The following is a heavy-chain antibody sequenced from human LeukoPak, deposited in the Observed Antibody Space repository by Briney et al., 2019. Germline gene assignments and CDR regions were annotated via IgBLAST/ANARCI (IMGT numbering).Heavy chain of an antibody. D-gene: IGHD1-14*01. CDR3: ATGRDLLWFDY. CDR2: INPNSGGT. CDR1: GYTFTGYY. V-gene: IGHV1-2*02. J-gene: IGHJ5*01. Sequence: GASVKVSCKASGYTFTGYYMHWVRQAPGQGLEWMGWINPNSGGTNYAQKFQGRVTMTEDTSTDTAYMELSSLRSEDTAVYYCATGRDLLWFDYWGQGTLVTVSS.